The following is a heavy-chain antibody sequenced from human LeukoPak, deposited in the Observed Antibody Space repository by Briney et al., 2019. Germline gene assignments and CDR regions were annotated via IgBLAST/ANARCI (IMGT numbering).Heavy chain of an antibody. Sequence: GTSLRLSCAASGFTFTDYAMHWVRQAPGRGLEWVAVISYDGSTTYYRDSVKGRFTISRNNSRKTVSRQMNSLRAEDTALYYCAKSNGYCSGGNCYQNYWGQGTLVTVSS. D-gene: IGHD2-15*01. J-gene: IGHJ4*02. CDR2: ISYDGSTT. CDR1: GFTFTDYA. CDR3: AKSNGYCSGGNCYQNY. V-gene: IGHV3-30*18.